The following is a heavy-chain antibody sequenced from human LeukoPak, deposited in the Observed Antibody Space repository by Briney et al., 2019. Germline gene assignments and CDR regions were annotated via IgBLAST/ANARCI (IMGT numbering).Heavy chain of an antibody. CDR3: ARDRGGSYSAIDY. J-gene: IGHJ4*02. V-gene: IGHV3-23*01. Sequence: PGGSLRVSCAASGFTFCSYAMSWVRQARGKGLEWVSGVSGNGGSTYYADSVQGRFTISRDNSKNTLYVQMNSLRAEDTAVYYCARDRGGSYSAIDYWGQGPLVTVSS. D-gene: IGHD1-26*01. CDR1: GFTFCSYA. CDR2: VSGNGGST.